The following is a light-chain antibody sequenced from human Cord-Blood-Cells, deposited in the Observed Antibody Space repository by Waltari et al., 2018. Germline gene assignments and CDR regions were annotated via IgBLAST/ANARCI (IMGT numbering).Light chain of an antibody. J-gene: IGLJ1*01. CDR1: SSDAGSNNL. V-gene: IGLV2-23*01. CDR2: EGS. CDR3: CSYAGSKYV. Sequence: QSALTQPASVSGSPGQSITISCTGTSSDAGSNNLVSWYQQHQGKAPKLMIYEGSKRTSGVSNRLSGSKSGNTASLTISGLQAEDKADYYCCSYAGSKYVFGTGTKVTVL.